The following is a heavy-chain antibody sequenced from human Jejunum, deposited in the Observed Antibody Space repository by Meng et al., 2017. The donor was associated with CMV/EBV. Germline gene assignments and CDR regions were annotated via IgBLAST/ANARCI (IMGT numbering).Heavy chain of an antibody. CDR2: IYYTGST. J-gene: IGHJ5*02. CDR3: ARDVLLGTHNWFDP. D-gene: IGHD1-14*01. Sequence: VSGGSVTGSDWSWIRQPPGKGPEWIGYIYYTGSTDYNPSLKSRVTISVDTSKNQFSLKLNSVTAADTAVYYCARDVLLGTHNWFDPWGRGTLVTVSS. CDR1: GGSVTGSD. V-gene: IGHV4-59*02.